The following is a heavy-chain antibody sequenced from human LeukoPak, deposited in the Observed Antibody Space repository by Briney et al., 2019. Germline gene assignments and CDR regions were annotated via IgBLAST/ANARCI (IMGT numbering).Heavy chain of an antibody. V-gene: IGHV3-23*01. Sequence: GGSLRLSCAASGFTFSSYAMSWVRQAPGKGLEWVSAISGSGGSTYYADSVKGRFTISRDNSKNTLYLQMNSLRAEDTAVYYCANRCSGGSRYSFIGYWGQGTLVTVSS. J-gene: IGHJ4*02. CDR1: GFTFSSYA. CDR2: ISGSGGST. D-gene: IGHD2-15*01. CDR3: ANRCSGGSRYSFIGY.